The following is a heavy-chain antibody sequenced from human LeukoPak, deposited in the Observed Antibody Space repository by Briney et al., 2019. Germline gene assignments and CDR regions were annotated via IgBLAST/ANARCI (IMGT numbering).Heavy chain of an antibody. CDR3: ARASGPAGPYYFDY. D-gene: IGHD6-25*01. Sequence: GGSLRLSCAASGFTFDDYGMSWVRQAPGKGLVWVSGINWNGGSTGYADSVKGRFTISRDNAKNSLYLQMNSLRAEDTALYYCARASGPAGPYYFDYWGQGTLVTVSS. CDR1: GFTFDDYG. V-gene: IGHV3-20*04. CDR2: INWNGGST. J-gene: IGHJ4*02.